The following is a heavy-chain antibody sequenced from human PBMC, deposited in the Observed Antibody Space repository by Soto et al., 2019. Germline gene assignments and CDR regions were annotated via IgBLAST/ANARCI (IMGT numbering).Heavy chain of an antibody. CDR1: GGSISSYY. J-gene: IGHJ3*02. CDR3: AREVDYYDSSGYQDAFDI. Sequence: ASETLSLTCTVSGGSISSYYWSWIRQPAGKGLEWIGRIYTSGSTNYNPSLKSRVTMSVDTSKNQFSLKLSSVTAADTAVYYCAREVDYYDSSGYQDAFDIWGQGTMVTVS. CDR2: IYTSGST. D-gene: IGHD3-22*01. V-gene: IGHV4-4*07.